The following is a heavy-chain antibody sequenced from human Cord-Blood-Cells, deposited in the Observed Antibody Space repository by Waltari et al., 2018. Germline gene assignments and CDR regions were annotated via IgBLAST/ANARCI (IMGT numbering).Heavy chain of an antibody. J-gene: IGHJ3*02. CDR1: GCSISSSSYY. CDR3: ARTKGFGSDAFDI. CDR2: IYYSGST. D-gene: IGHD3-10*01. Sequence: QLQLQESGPGLVKPSETLSLTCTVSGCSISSSSYYWGWIRQPPGKGLEWIGSIYYSGSTYYNPSLKSRVTISVDTSKNQFSLKLSSVTAADTAVYYCARTKGFGSDAFDIWGQGTMVTVSS. V-gene: IGHV4-39*07.